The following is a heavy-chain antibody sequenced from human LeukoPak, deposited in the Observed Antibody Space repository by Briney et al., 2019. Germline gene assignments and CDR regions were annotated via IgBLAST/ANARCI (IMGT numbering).Heavy chain of an antibody. J-gene: IGHJ4*02. CDR2: MQYDGSNE. D-gene: IGHD2-15*01. CDR3: ARILSRGWGELGY. V-gene: IGHV3-30*19. Sequence: GGSVRVSCAACGFTFSRYGMHGVRQAPGKGLEGVAYMQYDGSNEQYADSVKGRFSISRDSSKNTLYPQMHSLRPEDTAVYYCARILSRGWGELGYWGQGSLVTVSS. CDR1: GFTFSRYG.